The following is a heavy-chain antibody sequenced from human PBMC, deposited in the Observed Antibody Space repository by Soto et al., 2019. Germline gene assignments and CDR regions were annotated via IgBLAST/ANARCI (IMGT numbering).Heavy chain of an antibody. CDR3: ARREIQGPIDY. CDR2: IYYSGTT. D-gene: IGHD1-26*01. J-gene: IGHJ4*02. V-gene: IGHV4-28*01. Sequence: QVQLQESGPGLVKPSDTLSLTFAVSGYSISSSNWWGWIRQPPGKGLEWIGYIYYSGTTYYNPALKSRVTMSVDTSKNQFSLKLTFVTAVDTAVYYCARREIQGPIDYWGQGTLVTVSS. CDR1: GYSISSSNW.